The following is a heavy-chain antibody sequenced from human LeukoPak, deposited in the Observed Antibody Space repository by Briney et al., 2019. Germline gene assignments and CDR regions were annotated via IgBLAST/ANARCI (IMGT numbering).Heavy chain of an antibody. CDR2: INSDGSST. V-gene: IGHV3-74*01. CDR1: GFTFSSYW. Sequence: GGSRRLSCAASGFTFSSYWMHWVRQAPGKGLGWVSRINSDGSSTSYADSVKGRFTISRDNAKNTLYLQMNSLRAEDTAVYYCARGGRWLQSLLDYWGQGTLVTVSS. CDR3: ARGGRWLQSLLDY. D-gene: IGHD5-24*01. J-gene: IGHJ4*02.